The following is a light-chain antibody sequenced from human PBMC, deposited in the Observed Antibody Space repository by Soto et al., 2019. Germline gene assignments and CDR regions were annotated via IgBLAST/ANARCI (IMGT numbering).Light chain of an antibody. CDR3: QQYNSWPLT. J-gene: IGKJ4*01. CDR2: GAS. Sequence: EIVMAQSPATLSVSPGERATLSCRASQSVSADLAWYQQKPGQAPRLLIYGASTRATGVPARFSGSDSGTEFTLTISSLQSGDFAVYYCQQYNSWPLTFGGGTTVEIK. CDR1: QSVSAD. V-gene: IGKV3D-15*01.